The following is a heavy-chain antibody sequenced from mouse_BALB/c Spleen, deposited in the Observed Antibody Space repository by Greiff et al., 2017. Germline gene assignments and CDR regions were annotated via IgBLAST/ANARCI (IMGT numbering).Heavy chain of an antibody. CDR1: GFNIKDTY. V-gene: IGHV14-3*02. CDR2: IDPANGNT. D-gene: IGHD1-1*02. J-gene: IGHJ4*01. CDR3: ARRWGKKGYYAMDY. Sequence: EVMLVESGAELVKPGASVKLSCTASGFNIKDTYMHWVKQRPEQGLEWIGRIDPANGNTKYDPKFQGKATITADTSSNTAYLQLSSLTSEDTAVYYCARRWGKKGYYAMDYWGQGTSVTVSS.